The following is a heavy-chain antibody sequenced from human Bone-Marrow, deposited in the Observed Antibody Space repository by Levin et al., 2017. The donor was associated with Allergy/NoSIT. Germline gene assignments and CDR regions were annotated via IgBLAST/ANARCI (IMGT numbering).Heavy chain of an antibody. CDR2: INTNTGNP. Sequence: ASVKVSCKASGYTLTSFAINWVRQAPGQGLEWMGWINTNTGNPTYAQDFTGRFVFSLDTSVNTTYLQISSLKSEDTAIYYCARDSPRATGPDYWGQGTLGHRLL. V-gene: IGHV7-4-1*02. J-gene: IGHJ4*02. D-gene: IGHD5-24*01. CDR3: ARDSPRATGPDY. CDR1: GYTLTSFA.